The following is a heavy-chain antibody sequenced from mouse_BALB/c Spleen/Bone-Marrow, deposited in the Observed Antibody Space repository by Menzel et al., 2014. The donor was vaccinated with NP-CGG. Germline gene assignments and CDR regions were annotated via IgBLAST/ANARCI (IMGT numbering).Heavy chain of an antibody. CDR3: NAEHGNYHYFDY. V-gene: IGHV14-4*02. CDR2: IDPGNGDT. D-gene: IGHD6-1*01. CDR1: GFNIKDYY. Sequence: VQLQQSGAELVRSGASVKSSCTASGFNIKDYYMHWVKQRPEQGLEWIGWIDPGNGDTEYAPKFQGKATMTADTSSNTAYLQLSSLTSEDTAVYYCNAEHGNYHYFDYWGQGTTLTVSS. J-gene: IGHJ2*01.